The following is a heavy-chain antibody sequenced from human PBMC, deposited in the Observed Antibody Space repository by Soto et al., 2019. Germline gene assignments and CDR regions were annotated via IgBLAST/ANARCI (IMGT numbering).Heavy chain of an antibody. CDR1: GGSFSGYY. CDR2: INHSGST. J-gene: IGHJ4*02. CDR3: ARGWVGRSSY. Sequence: SETLSLTCAVYGGSFSGYYWSWIRQPPGKGLEWIGEINHSGSTNYNPSLKSRVTISVDTSKNQFSLKLSSVTAADTAVYYCARGWVGRSSYWGQGTLVTVSS. D-gene: IGHD1-26*01. V-gene: IGHV4-34*01.